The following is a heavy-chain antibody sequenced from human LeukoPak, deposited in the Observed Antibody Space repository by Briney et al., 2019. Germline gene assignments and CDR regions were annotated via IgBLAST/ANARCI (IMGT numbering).Heavy chain of an antibody. J-gene: IGHJ5*02. D-gene: IGHD3-22*01. CDR2: IYYSRST. Sequence: SETLSLTCTVSGGSISSYYWSWIRQPPGKGLEWIGYIYYSRSTNYNPSLKSRVTISVDTSKNQFSLKLSSVTAADTAVYYCARSRSGYYPWGQGTLVTVSS. CDR3: ARSRSGYYP. V-gene: IGHV4-59*01. CDR1: GGSISSYY.